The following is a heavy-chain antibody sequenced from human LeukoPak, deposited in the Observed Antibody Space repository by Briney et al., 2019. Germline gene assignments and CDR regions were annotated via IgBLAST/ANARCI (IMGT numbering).Heavy chain of an antibody. CDR3: ARLRVRGYGYGPWEGPTWLDY. D-gene: IGHD5-18*01. V-gene: IGHV4-34*01. CDR1: GGSFSGYY. Sequence: SETLSLTCAVYGGSFSGYYWGWIRQPPGKGLEWIGSMYYRGSTYYNPSLKSRVTISVDPSKNQFSLKLSSVTAADTAVYYCARLRVRGYGYGPWEGPTWLDYWGQGTLVTVSS. CDR2: MYYRGST. J-gene: IGHJ4*02.